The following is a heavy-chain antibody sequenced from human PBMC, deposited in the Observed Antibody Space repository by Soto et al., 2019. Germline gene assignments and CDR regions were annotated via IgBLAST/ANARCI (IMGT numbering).Heavy chain of an antibody. Sequence: GSLRLSCAASGFTCSSYAMSWVRQAPGKGLEWVSAISGSGGSTYYADSVKGRFTISRDNSKNTLYLQMNSLRAEDTAVYYCAKGLSRPRPPDLFDFRGPGIMVTVSS. CDR1: GFTCSSYA. J-gene: IGHJ4*03. D-gene: IGHD3-3*01. V-gene: IGHV3-23*01. CDR2: ISGSGGST. CDR3: AKGLSRPRPPDLFDF.